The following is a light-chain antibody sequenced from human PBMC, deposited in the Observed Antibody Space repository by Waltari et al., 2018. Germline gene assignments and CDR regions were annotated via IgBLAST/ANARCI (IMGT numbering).Light chain of an antibody. CDR1: QNIGTY. Sequence: LTQSPGTLFLSPGERATLSCRASQNIGTYLVWYQQKPGQAPRLLMYAASRRATGIPDRFSGSGSGTDFSLTISRLGPEDFAVYYCQNHERLPATFGQGTKVEIK. V-gene: IGKV3-20*01. CDR2: AAS. CDR3: QNHERLPAT. J-gene: IGKJ1*01.